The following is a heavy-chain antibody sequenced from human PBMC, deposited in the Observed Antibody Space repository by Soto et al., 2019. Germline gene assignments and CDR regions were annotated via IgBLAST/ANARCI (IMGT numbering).Heavy chain of an antibody. D-gene: IGHD4-17*01. CDR2: ISYHGSDK. V-gene: IGHV3-30*18. J-gene: IGHJ4*02. CDR1: GFTFSNYG. CDR3: AKDHLTTTVTTVGY. Sequence: QVQLVESGGGVVQPGRSLRLSCAASGFTFSNYGMHWFRQAPGKGLEWVAVISYHGSDKYYADSVQGRFTISRDNSKNTLYLQTDSLRAEDTAVYYCAKDHLTTTVTTVGYWGQGSLVTVSS.